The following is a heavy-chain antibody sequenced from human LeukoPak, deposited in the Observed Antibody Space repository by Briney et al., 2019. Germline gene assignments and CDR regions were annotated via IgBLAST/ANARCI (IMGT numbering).Heavy chain of an antibody. D-gene: IGHD3-22*01. CDR1: GFTFSTYG. CDR3: ARGSGYFLDFDY. CDR2: ISYDGSNE. J-gene: IGHJ4*02. V-gene: IGHV3-30*03. Sequence: GGSLRLSCAASGFTFSTYGMHWVRQAPGKGLEWVAVISYDGSNEYYADSVKGRFTISRDNSKNTLYLQMSSLRAEDTAVYYCARGSGYFLDFDYWGQGTLVTVSS.